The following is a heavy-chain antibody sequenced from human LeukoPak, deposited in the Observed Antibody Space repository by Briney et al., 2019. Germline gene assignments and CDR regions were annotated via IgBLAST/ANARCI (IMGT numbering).Heavy chain of an antibody. CDR1: GFTFSSYA. V-gene: IGHV3-30-3*01. CDR2: ISYDGSNK. CDR3: ARDLTSGSLFDY. Sequence: GGSLRLSCAASGFTFSSYAMHRVRQAPGKGLEWVAVISYDGSNKYYADSVKGRFTISRDNSKNTLYLQMNSLRAEDTAVYYCARDLTSGSLFDYWGQGTLVTVSS. J-gene: IGHJ4*02. D-gene: IGHD1-26*01.